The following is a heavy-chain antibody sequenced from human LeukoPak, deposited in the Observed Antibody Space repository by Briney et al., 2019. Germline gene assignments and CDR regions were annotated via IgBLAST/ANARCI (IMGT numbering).Heavy chain of an antibody. CDR1: GGSISSGDYY. CDR2: IYYSGST. D-gene: IGHD6-13*01. J-gene: IGHJ4*02. Sequence: SQTLSLTCTVSGGSISSGDYYWSWIRQPPGKGLEWIGYIYYSGSTYYNPSLKSRVTISVDTSKNQFSLKLSSVTAADTAVYYCARGVAAARYYFDYWGQGTLVTVSS. V-gene: IGHV4-30-4*08. CDR3: ARGVAAARYYFDY.